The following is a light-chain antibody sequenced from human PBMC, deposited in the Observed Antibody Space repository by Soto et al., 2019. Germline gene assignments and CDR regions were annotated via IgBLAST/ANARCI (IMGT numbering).Light chain of an antibody. CDR2: EGI. CDR1: SSTVGGFNV. J-gene: IGLJ1*01. CDR3: CSYVGATTYV. V-gene: IGLV2-23*01. Sequence: QASLTQPASVSESPGQSITISCTGTSSTVGGFNVVSWYQQHPGKAPKVIIYEGIKRPSGICNRFSGSNSGRTASLTISGLQAEDGADYYCCSYVGATTYVFGTGTKVTVL.